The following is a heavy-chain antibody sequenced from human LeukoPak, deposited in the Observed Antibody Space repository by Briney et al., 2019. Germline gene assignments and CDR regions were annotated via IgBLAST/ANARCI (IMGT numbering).Heavy chain of an antibody. CDR1: GFTFSSYG. CDR2: ISYDGSNK. CDR3: ARVRDGGTIFGVVNY. Sequence: PGRSLRLSCAASGFTFSSYGMHWVRQAPGKGLEWVAVISYDGSNKYYADSVKGRFTISRDNSKNTLYVQMNSLRAEDTAVYYCARVRDGGTIFGVVNYWGQGILVTVSS. J-gene: IGHJ4*02. V-gene: IGHV3-30*03. D-gene: IGHD3-3*01.